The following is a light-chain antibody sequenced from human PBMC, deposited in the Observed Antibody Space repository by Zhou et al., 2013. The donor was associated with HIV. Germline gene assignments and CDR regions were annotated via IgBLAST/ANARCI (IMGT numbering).Light chain of an antibody. CDR3: QQYGSSPLFT. CDR1: QSLNGN. Sequence: EIVMTQSPATLSVSPGVRASLSCGASQSLNGNLAWYRQKPGQAPRLLIYGASTRATGIPARFSGSGSGTDFTLTISRLEPEDFAVYYCQQYGSSPLFTFGPGTKVDIK. V-gene: IGKV3-15*01. J-gene: IGKJ3*01. CDR2: GAS.